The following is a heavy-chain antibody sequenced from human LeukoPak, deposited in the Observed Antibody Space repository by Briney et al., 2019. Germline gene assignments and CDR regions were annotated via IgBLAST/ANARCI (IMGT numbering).Heavy chain of an antibody. CDR2: INHSGST. CDR3: ARVGGRRGYFDY. D-gene: IGHD3-16*01. V-gene: IGHV4-34*01. Sequence: SETLSLTCAVYGGSFSGYYWSWIRQPPGKGLEWIGDINHSGSTNYNPSLKSRVTISVDTSKNQFSLKLSSVTAADTAVYYCARVGGRRGYFDYWGQGTLVTVSS. CDR1: GGSFSGYY. J-gene: IGHJ4*02.